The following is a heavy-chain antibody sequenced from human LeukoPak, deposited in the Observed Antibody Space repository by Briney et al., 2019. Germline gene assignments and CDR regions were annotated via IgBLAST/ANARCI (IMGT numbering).Heavy chain of an antibody. CDR2: IYYSGST. Sequence: SETLSLTCTVSGGSISSYYWSWIRQPPGKGLGWIGYIYYSGSTNYNPSLKSRVTISVDTSKNQFSLKLSSVTAADTAVYYCARGRYYYDSSGYYSYWGQGTLVTVSS. D-gene: IGHD3-22*01. CDR1: GGSISSYY. CDR3: ARGRYYYDSSGYYSY. J-gene: IGHJ4*02. V-gene: IGHV4-59*01.